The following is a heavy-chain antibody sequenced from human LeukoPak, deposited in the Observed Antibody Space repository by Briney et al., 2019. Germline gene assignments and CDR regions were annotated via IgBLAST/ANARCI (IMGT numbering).Heavy chain of an antibody. CDR3: ARDGSISTDY. V-gene: IGHV1-18*01. CDR2: ISAYNGNT. D-gene: IGHD3-3*01. Sequence: APVKVSCKASGYPFTSYGISWVRQAPGQGLEWMGWISAYNGNTNYAQKLQGRVTMSTDTSTSTAYMKLRSLRADDTAVYCCARDGSISTDYGGQGTLVTVSS. CDR1: GYPFTSYG. J-gene: IGHJ4*02.